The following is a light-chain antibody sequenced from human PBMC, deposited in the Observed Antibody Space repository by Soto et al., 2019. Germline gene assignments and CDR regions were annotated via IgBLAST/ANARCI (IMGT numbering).Light chain of an antibody. V-gene: IGLV2-14*03. J-gene: IGLJ3*02. CDR3: PSFTSSSTWV. CDR1: SSDVGGYNY. Sequence: QSALTQPASVSGSPGQSITISCTGTSSDVGGYNYVSWFQQHPGKAPKLKIYEVSNRPSGVSNRFSGSKSGYTASLTISALQAEDEADYYCPSFTSSSTWVFGGGTKVTVL. CDR2: EVS.